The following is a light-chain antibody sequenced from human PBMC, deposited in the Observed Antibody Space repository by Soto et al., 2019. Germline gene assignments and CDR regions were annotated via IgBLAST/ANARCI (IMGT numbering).Light chain of an antibody. J-gene: IGLJ2*01. CDR3: CSYAGSYTLV. CDR2: DVS. V-gene: IGLV2-11*01. CDR1: SSDVGDYNY. Sequence: QSALTQPRSVSGSPGQSVTISCTGTSSDVGDYNYVSWYQLHPGRAPKVIIYDVSERPSGVPDRFSGSKSGITASLTISGLQAEDEAEYYCCSYAGSYTLVFGGGTKLTVL.